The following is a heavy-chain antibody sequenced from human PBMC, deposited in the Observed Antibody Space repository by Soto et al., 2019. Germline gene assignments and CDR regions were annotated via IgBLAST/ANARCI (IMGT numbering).Heavy chain of an antibody. J-gene: IGHJ5*02. V-gene: IGHV5-51*01. CDR1: GYSFTSYW. Sequence: GESLKISCKGSGYSFTSYWIGWVRQMPGKGLEWMGIIYPGDSDTRYSPSFQGQVTISADKSISTAYLQWSSLKASDTAMYYCARGDDDFWSGYSYNWFDPWGQGTLVTVSS. CDR2: IYPGDSDT. D-gene: IGHD3-3*01. CDR3: ARGDDDFWSGYSYNWFDP.